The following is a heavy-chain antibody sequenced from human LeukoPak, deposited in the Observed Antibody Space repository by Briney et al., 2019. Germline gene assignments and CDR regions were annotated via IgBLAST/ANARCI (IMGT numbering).Heavy chain of an antibody. CDR1: GFTFSSYS. J-gene: IGHJ3*02. CDR2: ISSSSTI. V-gene: IGHV3-48*01. D-gene: IGHD3-10*01. CDR3: ARDGYGSGTYAFDI. Sequence: GGSLRLSCAASGFTFSSYSMNWVRQAPGKGLEWVSYISSSSTIYYADSVKGRFTISRDNAKNSLYLQMNSLRAEDTAVYYCARDGYGSGTYAFDIWGQGTMVTVSS.